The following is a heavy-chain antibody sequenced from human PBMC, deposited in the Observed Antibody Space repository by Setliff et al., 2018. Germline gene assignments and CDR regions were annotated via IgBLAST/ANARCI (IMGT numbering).Heavy chain of an antibody. V-gene: IGHV1-3*01. Sequence: GASVKVSCKAAGYALTSYALNWVRQAPGQGLEWMGWIHGGNGKTQYSQNFQGRVSLTTDTSANTGYMEPRTLKSEDTAVYYCARDDGGWNVFWGQGTVVTVSS. CDR3: ARDDGGWNVF. D-gene: IGHD1-1*01. CDR1: GYALTSYA. J-gene: IGHJ4*02. CDR2: IHGGNGKT.